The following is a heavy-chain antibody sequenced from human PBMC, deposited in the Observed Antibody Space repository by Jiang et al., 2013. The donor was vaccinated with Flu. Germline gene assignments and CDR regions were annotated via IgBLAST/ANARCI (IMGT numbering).Heavy chain of an antibody. CDR2: INHSGST. D-gene: IGHD2-2*01. J-gene: IGHJ6*03. CDR3: ARENEYCSSTTCYKWEVEFYYMDV. Sequence: INHSGSTNYNPSLKSRVTMSVDTSKNQXSLKLSSVTAADTAVYYCARENEYCSSTTCYKWEVEFYYMDVWGKGTTVTVSS. V-gene: IGHV4-34*01.